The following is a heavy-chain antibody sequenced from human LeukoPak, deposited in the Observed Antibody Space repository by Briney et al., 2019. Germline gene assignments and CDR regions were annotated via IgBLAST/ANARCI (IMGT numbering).Heavy chain of an antibody. D-gene: IGHD3-9*01. CDR1: GFSLSNARMG. V-gene: IGHV2-26*01. CDR2: IFSNDEK. J-gene: IGHJ6*02. CDR3: ARTYYDILTGYYNEGYYYYYYGMDV. Sequence: SGPVLVKPTETLTLTCTVSGFSLSNARMGVSWIRQPPGKALEWLAHIFSNDEKSYTTSLKSRLTISKDTSKSQVVPTMTNIDPVDAATYYCARTYYDILTGYYNEGYYYYYYGMDVWGQGTTVTVSS.